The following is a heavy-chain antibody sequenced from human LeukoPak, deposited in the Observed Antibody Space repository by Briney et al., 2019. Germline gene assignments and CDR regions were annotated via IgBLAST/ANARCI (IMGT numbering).Heavy chain of an antibody. D-gene: IGHD3-10*02. CDR3: AELGITMIGGV. CDR1: GFTFSSYE. J-gene: IGHJ6*04. Sequence: GGSLRLSCAASGFTFSSYEMNWVRQAPGKGLEWVSYISSSGSTIYYADSVKGRFTISRDNAKNSLYLQMNSLRAEDTAVYYCAELGITMIGGVWGRGTTITISS. V-gene: IGHV3-48*03. CDR2: ISSSGSTI.